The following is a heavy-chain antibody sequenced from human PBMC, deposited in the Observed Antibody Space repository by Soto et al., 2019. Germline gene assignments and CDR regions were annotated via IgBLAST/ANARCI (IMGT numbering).Heavy chain of an antibody. CDR1: GGSISSYY. Sequence: LSLTCTVSGGSISSYYWSWIRQPAGKGLEWIGRIYTTGSTNYNPSLKSRVTMSVDTSKNHFSLKLRSVTAADTAVYYCARVGMVGTVLGSWFDPWGQGALVTVSS. D-gene: IGHD6-19*01. CDR2: IYTTGST. J-gene: IGHJ5*02. CDR3: ARVGMVGTVLGSWFDP. V-gene: IGHV4-4*07.